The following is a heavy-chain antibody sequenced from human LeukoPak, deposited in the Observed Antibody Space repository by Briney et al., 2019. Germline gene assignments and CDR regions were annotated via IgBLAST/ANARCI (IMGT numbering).Heavy chain of an antibody. Sequence: SETLSLTCTVSGGSISSSSYYWGWIRQPPGKGLEWIGSIYYRGTTYYNPSLKSRVTISVDTSKNQFSLKLSSVTAADTAVYCCARDWNRYAYWGQGTLVTVSS. V-gene: IGHV4-39*07. D-gene: IGHD1-1*01. J-gene: IGHJ4*02. CDR2: IYYRGTT. CDR3: ARDWNRYAY. CDR1: GGSISSSSYY.